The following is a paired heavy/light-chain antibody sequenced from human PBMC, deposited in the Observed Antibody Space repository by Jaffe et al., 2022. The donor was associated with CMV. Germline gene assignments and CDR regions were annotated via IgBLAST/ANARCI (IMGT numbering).Heavy chain of an antibody. V-gene: IGHV3-23*04. D-gene: IGHD3-10*01. J-gene: IGHJ4*02. CDR2: ISGSGGST. CDR3: AKTRPYYYGSGSYLDY. CDR1: GFTVSSNY. Sequence: EVQLVESGGGLVQPGGSLRLSCAASGFTVSSNYMNWVRQTPGKGLEWVSAISGSGGSTYYADSVKGRFTISRDNSKNTLYLQMNSLRAEDTAVYYCAKTRPYYYGSGSYLDYWGQGTLVTVSS.
Light chain of an antibody. CDR1: SSDVGGYNY. CDR3: SSYRSSSLWV. V-gene: IGLV2-14*03. Sequence: QSALTQPASVSGSPGQSITISCTGTSSDVGGYNYVSWYQQHPGKAPKLMIYDVSNRPSGVSNRFSGSKSGNTASLTISGLQAEDEADYYCSSYRSSSLWVFGGGTKLTVL. CDR2: DVS. J-gene: IGLJ3*02.